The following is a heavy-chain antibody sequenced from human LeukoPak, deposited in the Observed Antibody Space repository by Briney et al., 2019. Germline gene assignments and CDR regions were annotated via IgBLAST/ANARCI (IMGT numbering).Heavy chain of an antibody. Sequence: GGSLRLSCAASGFTFSNAWMSWVRQAPGKGLEWVGRITIKTDGRTTDHAAPVKGRFTISREDSKNTRYLQMNSLKTEDTAVYYCTTGYCSSTSCPYYYYYYGMDVWGQGTTVTVS. D-gene: IGHD2-2*01. J-gene: IGHJ6*02. CDR2: ITIKTDGRTT. V-gene: IGHV3-15*01. CDR1: GFTFSNAW. CDR3: TTGYCSSTSCPYYYYYYGMDV.